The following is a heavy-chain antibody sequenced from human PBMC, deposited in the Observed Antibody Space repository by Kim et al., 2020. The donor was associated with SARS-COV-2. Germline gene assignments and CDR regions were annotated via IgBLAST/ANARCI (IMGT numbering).Heavy chain of an antibody. D-gene: IGHD3-3*01. CDR3: ARHADYDFWSGYYIGCYYGMDV. CDR2: IYPGDSDT. J-gene: IGHJ6*02. CDR1: GYSFTSYW. V-gene: IGHV5-51*01. Sequence: GESLKISCKGSGYSFTSYWIGWVRQMPGKGLEWMGIIYPGDSDTRYSPSFQGQVTISADKSISTAYLQWSSLKASDTAMYYCARHADYDFWSGYYIGCYYGMDVWGQGTTVTVSS.